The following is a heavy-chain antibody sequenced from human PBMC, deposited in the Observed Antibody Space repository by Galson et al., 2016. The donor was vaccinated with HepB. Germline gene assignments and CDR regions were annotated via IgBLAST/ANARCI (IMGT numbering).Heavy chain of an antibody. Sequence: SETLSLTCTVSGGSISRYYWSWIRQSPGKGLEWIGYIHYTGVTSYTPSLKGRVTMSADTSKDVIPLKLTSVTAADTAVYYCARDASGRYRNDGWFDSWGQGTQVIVSS. CDR1: GGSISRYY. CDR2: IHYTGVT. D-gene: IGHD3-16*02. J-gene: IGHJ5*01. V-gene: IGHV4-59*01. CDR3: ARDASGRYRNDGWFDS.